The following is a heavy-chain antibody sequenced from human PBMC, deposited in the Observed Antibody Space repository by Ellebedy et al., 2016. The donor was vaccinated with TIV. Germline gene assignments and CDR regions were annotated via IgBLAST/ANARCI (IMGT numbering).Heavy chain of an antibody. V-gene: IGHV3-30-3*01. CDR3: ARDAGSGSYYPLEYYFDY. CDR1: GFTFSSYA. J-gene: IGHJ4*02. CDR2: ISYDGSNK. D-gene: IGHD1-26*01. Sequence: GGSLRLXCAASGFTFSSYAMHWVRQAPGKGLEWVAVISYDGSNKYYADSVKGRFTISRDNSKNTLYLQMNSLRAEDTAVYYCARDAGSGSYYPLEYYFDYWGQGTLVTVSS.